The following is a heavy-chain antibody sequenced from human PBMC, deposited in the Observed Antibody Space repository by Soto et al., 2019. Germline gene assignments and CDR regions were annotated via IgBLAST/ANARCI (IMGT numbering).Heavy chain of an antibody. CDR2: INHSGST. CDR1: GGSFSGYY. J-gene: IGHJ4*02. CDR3: ARGGRYSSRY. V-gene: IGHV4-34*01. D-gene: IGHD6-13*01. Sequence: QVQLQQWGAGLLKPSETLSLTCAVYGGSFSGYYWSWIRQLPGKGLEWIGEINHSGSTNYNPSLKSRVTISVDTSKNQFSVKLSSVTAADTAVYYCARGGRYSSRYWGQGTLVTVSS.